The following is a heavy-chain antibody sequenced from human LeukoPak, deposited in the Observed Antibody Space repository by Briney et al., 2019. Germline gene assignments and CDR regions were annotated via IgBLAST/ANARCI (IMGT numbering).Heavy chain of an antibody. J-gene: IGHJ4*02. CDR3: ARDSESYHDF. D-gene: IGHD1-26*01. V-gene: IGHV3-21*01. CDR2: ISSSSSYI. Sequence: GGSLRLSCAASGFTFSSYSMNWVRQAPGKGLEWVSSISSSSSYIYYADSVKGRFTISRDNAKNSLYLQMNSPRAEDTAVYYCARDSESYHDFWGQGTLVTASS. CDR1: GFTFSSYS.